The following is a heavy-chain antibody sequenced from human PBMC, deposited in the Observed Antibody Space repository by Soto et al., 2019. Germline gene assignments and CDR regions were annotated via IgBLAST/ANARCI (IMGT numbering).Heavy chain of an antibody. D-gene: IGHD6-13*01. V-gene: IGHV3-21*01. CDR1: GFTFSSYS. CDR3: AATNSSSWLPNWFDP. CDR2: ISSSSSYI. Sequence: AGGSLRLSCAASGFTFSSYSMNWVRQAPGKGLEWVSSISSSSSYIYYADSVKGRFTISRDNAKNSLYLQMNSLRAEDTAVYYCAATNSSSWLPNWFDPWGQGTLVTVSS. J-gene: IGHJ5*02.